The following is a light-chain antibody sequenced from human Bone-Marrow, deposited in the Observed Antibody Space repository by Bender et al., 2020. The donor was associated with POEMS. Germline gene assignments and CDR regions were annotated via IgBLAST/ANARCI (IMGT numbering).Light chain of an antibody. CDR3: SSYADFNNLV. CDR2: DVR. CDR1: NNDVAFYDY. V-gene: IGLV2-8*01. J-gene: IGLJ1*01. Sequence: QSALTQPASVSGSPGQSITISCTGTNNDVAFYDYVSWYQHHPGKAPKLLIYDVRKRPSGVPDRFSGSKSGNTASLTVSGLQAEDEAAYYCSSYADFNNLVFGTGTKVTVL.